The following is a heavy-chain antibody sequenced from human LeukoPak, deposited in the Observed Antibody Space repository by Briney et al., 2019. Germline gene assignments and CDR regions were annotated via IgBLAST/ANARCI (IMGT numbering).Heavy chain of an antibody. CDR3: AREPSIAAAGPFDY. Sequence: SETLSLTCTVSGGSISSSSYYWGWIRQPPGKGLEWIGSIYYSGSTYYNPSLKSRVTISVDTSKNQFSLKLSSVTAADTAVYYCAREPSIAAAGPFDYWGQGTLVTVSS. V-gene: IGHV4-39*07. CDR2: IYYSGST. CDR1: GGSISSSSYY. J-gene: IGHJ4*02. D-gene: IGHD6-13*01.